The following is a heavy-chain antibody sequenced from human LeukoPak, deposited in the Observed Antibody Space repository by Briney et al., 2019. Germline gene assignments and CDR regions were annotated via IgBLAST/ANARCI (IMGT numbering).Heavy chain of an antibody. CDR1: GYSFTGHF. V-gene: IGHV1-2*02. J-gene: IGHJ3*01. Sequence: ASVKVSCKASGYSFTGHFMHWVRQAPGQGLEWVAWINPNSGASNCAQKFQGRVSMTRDTSITTVYLEVSGLTSDDTAIYYCAREGYSAYDLGTFDVWGQGTLVTVSS. D-gene: IGHD5-12*01. CDR3: AREGYSAYDLGTFDV. CDR2: INPNSGAS.